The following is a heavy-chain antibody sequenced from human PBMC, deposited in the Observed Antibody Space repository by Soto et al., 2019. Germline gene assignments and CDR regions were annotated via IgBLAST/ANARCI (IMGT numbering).Heavy chain of an antibody. J-gene: IGHJ6*03. D-gene: IGHD5-12*01. CDR3: AKVSGYDYYYYMDV. Sequence: PGGSLRLSCASSGFTFSSYAMSWVRQATGKGLEWVSAISGSGGSTYYADSVKGRFTISRDNSKNTLYLQMNSLRAEDTAVYYCAKVSGYDYYYYMDVWGKGTTVTVSS. CDR2: ISGSGGST. V-gene: IGHV3-23*01. CDR1: GFTFSSYA.